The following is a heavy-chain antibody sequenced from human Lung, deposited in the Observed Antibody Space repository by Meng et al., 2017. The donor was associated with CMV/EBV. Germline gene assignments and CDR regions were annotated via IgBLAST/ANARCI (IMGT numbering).Heavy chain of an antibody. J-gene: IGHJ4*02. CDR1: GFTFSSYS. D-gene: IGHD3-3*01. CDR3: ALSDDFWSGFRLGPFDY. V-gene: IGHV3-21*01. CDR2: ISSSSSYI. Sequence: ESLKISCAASGFTFSSYSMNWVRQAPGKGLEWVSSISSSSSYIYYADSVKGRFTISRDNAKNSLYLQMNSLRAEDTAVYYCALSDDFWSGFRLGPFDYWGQGXLVTVSS.